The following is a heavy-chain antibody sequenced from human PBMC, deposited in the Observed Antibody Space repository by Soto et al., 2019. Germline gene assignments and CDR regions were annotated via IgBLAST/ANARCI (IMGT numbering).Heavy chain of an antibody. V-gene: IGHV3-7*05. J-gene: IGHJ6*02. Sequence: GGSLRLSCAASGFTFRTYWLSWVRQVPGKGLEWVANINLDGSEKNYVDSVKGRFTISRDNARNSLYLQMSSLRAEDTALYYCARDGSTSWYSYDYHGMDVWGQGTTVTGSS. D-gene: IGHD5-18*01. CDR3: ARDGSTSWYSYDYHGMDV. CDR1: GFTFRTYW. CDR2: INLDGSEK.